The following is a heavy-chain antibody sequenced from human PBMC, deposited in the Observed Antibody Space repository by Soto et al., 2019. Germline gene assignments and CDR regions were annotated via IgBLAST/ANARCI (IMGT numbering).Heavy chain of an antibody. CDR2: ITTDKGKT. Sequence: GASVKVSCKTSGYTFTSYGISWVRQAPGQGLEWMGWITTDKGKTTYAQKFQGRVTMTTDTSTSTAYMEMRSLRSEDTAVYYCARLKQDYAVAWGQGTLVTAPQ. J-gene: IGHJ5*02. V-gene: IGHV1-18*01. CDR3: ARLKQDYAVA. CDR1: GYTFTSYG. D-gene: IGHD3-16*01.